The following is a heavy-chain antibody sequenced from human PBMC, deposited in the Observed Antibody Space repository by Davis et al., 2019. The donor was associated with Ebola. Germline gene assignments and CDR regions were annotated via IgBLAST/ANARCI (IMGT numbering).Heavy chain of an antibody. Sequence: PGGSLRLSCAASGFTFSSYWMSWVRQAPGKGLEWVANIKQDGSEKYYVDSVKGRFTISRDNAKNSLYLQMNSLRAEDTAVYYCARDYGDPGVGWYFDLWGRGTLVTVSS. V-gene: IGHV3-7*03. J-gene: IGHJ2*01. CDR2: IKQDGSEK. D-gene: IGHD4-17*01. CDR1: GFTFSSYW. CDR3: ARDYGDPGVGWYFDL.